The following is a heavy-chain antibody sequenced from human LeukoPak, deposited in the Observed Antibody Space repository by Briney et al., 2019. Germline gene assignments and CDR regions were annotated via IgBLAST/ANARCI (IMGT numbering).Heavy chain of an antibody. CDR1: GFTLSDYY. D-gene: IGHD2-15*01. CDR2: ISSSGSTI. CDR3: ARVTGRKDTNYYFDY. V-gene: IGHV3-11*01. J-gene: IGHJ4*02. Sequence: GGSLRLSCAASGFTLSDYYMSWIRQAPGKGLEWVSYISSSGSTIYYADSVKGRFTISRDNAKNSLYLQMNSLRAEDTAVYYCARVTGRKDTNYYFDYWGQGTLVTVSS.